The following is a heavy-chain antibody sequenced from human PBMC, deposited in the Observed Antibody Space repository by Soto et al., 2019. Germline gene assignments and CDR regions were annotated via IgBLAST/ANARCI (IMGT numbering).Heavy chain of an antibody. D-gene: IGHD2-21*02. Sequence: QITLMESGPALVKTTQTLTLTCTFSGFSLSTGGVGVGWIRQPPGKALEWLALIYWDDDKRYSPSLRSRLTITKDTSKNQLVLTMTNMDPVDTATYYCTHSRCGGDCLQSYSSHYYYGMDVWGQGTTVTVSS. V-gene: IGHV2-5*02. CDR3: THSRCGGDCLQSYSSHYYYGMDV. J-gene: IGHJ6*02. CDR1: GFSLSTGGVG. CDR2: IYWDDDK.